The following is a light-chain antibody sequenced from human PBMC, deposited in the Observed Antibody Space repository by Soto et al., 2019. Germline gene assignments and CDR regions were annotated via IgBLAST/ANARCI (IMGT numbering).Light chain of an antibody. Sequence: QSVLTQPRSVSGSPGQSVTISCTGASNNVGGYNYVSWYQHHPGKVPQLIIYDVTKRPSGVPDRFSGSKSGNTASLTISGLQVEDEADYYCCSYAGTYTWIFGGGTKVTVL. J-gene: IGLJ2*01. CDR3: CSYAGTYTWI. CDR2: DVT. CDR1: SNNVGGYNY. V-gene: IGLV2-11*01.